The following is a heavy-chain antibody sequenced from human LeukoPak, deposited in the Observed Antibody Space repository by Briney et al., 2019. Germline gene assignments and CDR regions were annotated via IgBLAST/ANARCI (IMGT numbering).Heavy chain of an antibody. CDR2: IYTSGST. V-gene: IGHV4-61*02. CDR1: GGSISSGSYY. CDR3: ARLYDFWSGYQYYYYYYMDV. Sequence: SETLSLTCTVSGGSISSGSYYWSWIRQPAGKGLEWIGRIYTSGSTNYNPSLKSRVTISVDTSKNQFSMKLSSVTAADTAVYYCARLYDFWSGYQYYYYYYMDVWGKGTTVTVSS. D-gene: IGHD3-3*01. J-gene: IGHJ6*03.